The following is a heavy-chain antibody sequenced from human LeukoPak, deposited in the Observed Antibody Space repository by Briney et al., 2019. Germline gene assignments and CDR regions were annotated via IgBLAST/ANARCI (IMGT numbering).Heavy chain of an antibody. CDR1: GGSISSYY. D-gene: IGHD3-22*01. CDR3: ARAGYYDSSGYHYFDY. Sequence: SETLSLTCTVSGGSISSYYWSWIRQPPGKGLEWIGYIYYSGSTNYNPSLKSRVTISVDTSKNQFSLNLSSVTAADTAVYYCARAGYYDSSGYHYFDYWGQGTLVTVSS. CDR2: IYYSGST. V-gene: IGHV4-59*01. J-gene: IGHJ4*02.